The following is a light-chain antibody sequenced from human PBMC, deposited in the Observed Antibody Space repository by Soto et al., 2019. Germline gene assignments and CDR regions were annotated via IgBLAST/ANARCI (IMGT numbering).Light chain of an antibody. V-gene: IGLV2-11*01. J-gene: IGLJ1*01. CDR3: CSYAGTSTFV. Sequence: QSVLTQPRSVSGPPGQSVTISCTGTAGDIGTYHYVSWYQQFPGKAPKLILYAVDKRPSGVPDRFSGSKSGNMASLTISGLQADDETDYHCCSYAGTSTFVFGSGTKVTVL. CDR2: AVD. CDR1: AGDIGTYHY.